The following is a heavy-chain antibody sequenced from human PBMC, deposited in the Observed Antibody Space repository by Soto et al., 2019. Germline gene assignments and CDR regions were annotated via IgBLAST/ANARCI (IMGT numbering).Heavy chain of an antibody. CDR3: ARVRYGSGSYLHAFDY. V-gene: IGHV4-59*01. Sequence: SETLSLTCTVSGGSINSFYWSWIRQSPGKGLEWIGYIYYTGSTVYNPSLKRRTTISLDTSKNQFSLNLTSVTAADTAVYYCARVRYGSGSYLHAFDYWGQGTLVTVSS. CDR1: GGSINSFY. CDR2: IYYTGST. D-gene: IGHD3-10*01. J-gene: IGHJ4*02.